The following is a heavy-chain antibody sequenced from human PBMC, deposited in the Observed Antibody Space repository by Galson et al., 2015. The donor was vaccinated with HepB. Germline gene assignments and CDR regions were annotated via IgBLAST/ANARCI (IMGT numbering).Heavy chain of an antibody. CDR2: IKSKTDGGTT. CDR3: TTGRRVVLTVAQRNSLFDY. CDR1: GFTFSSYS. Sequence: SLRLSCAASGFTFSSYSMNWVRQAPGKGLEWVGRIKSKTDGGTTDYAAPVKGRFTIPRDDSKNTLYLQMNSLKTEDTAVYYCTTGRRVVLTVAQRNSLFDYWGQGTLVTVSS. J-gene: IGHJ4*02. V-gene: IGHV3-15*07. D-gene: IGHD4-23*01.